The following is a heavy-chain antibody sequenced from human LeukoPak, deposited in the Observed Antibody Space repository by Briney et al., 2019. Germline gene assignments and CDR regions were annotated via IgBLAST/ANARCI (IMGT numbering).Heavy chain of an antibody. J-gene: IGHJ4*02. D-gene: IGHD6-13*01. Sequence: ASVKVSCKASGYTFTGYYMHWVRQAPGQGLEWMGWINPNSGGTNYAQKFQGRVTMTRDTPISTAYMELSRLRSDDTAVYYCASSIAAAVGLDYWGQGTLVTVSS. V-gene: IGHV1-2*02. CDR1: GYTFTGYY. CDR2: INPNSGGT. CDR3: ASSIAAAVGLDY.